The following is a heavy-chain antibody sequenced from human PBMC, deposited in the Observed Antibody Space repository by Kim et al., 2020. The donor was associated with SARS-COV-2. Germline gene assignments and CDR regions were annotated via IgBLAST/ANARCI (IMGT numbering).Heavy chain of an antibody. CDR1: GFTFSGSA. V-gene: IGHV3-73*01. CDR2: IRSKANSYAT. CDR3: TRMTARGEQQPPGRPAYYYYYGMDV. J-gene: IGHJ6*02. D-gene: IGHD6-13*01. Sequence: GGSLRLSCAASGFTFSGSAMHWVRQASGKGLEWVGRIRSKANSYATAYAASVKGRFTISRDDSKNTAYLQMNSLKTEDTAVYYCTRMTARGEQQPPGRPAYYYYYGMDVWGQGTTVTVSS.